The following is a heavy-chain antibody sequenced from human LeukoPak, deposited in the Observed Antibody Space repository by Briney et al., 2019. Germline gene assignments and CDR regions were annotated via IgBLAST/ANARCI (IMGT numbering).Heavy chain of an antibody. CDR2: IYYSGST. D-gene: IGHD5-24*01. J-gene: IGHJ3*02. Sequence: NSSETLSLTCTVSGGSISSYYWNWIRQPPGKGLEWIGYIYYSGSTNYNPSLKSRVTISVDTSKNQFSLKLSSVTDPGDAVYHCRVLLSQRDGNNLSAFDIWGQGTMVTVSS. V-gene: IGHV4-59*01. CDR1: GGSISSYY. CDR3: RVLLSQRDGNNLSAFDI.